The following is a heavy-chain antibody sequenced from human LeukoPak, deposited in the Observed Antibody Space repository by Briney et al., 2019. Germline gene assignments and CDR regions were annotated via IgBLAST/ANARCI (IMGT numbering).Heavy chain of an antibody. J-gene: IGHJ6*03. CDR2: IIGGGGST. Sequence: GGSMRLSSAQSRVSLISIATSWDRHAPEGGLGWVSAIIGGGGSTYYADSVKGRFTISRDNSKNKLYLQLNSLRAEDTAVYYCAKQLVRGYYYYYYYMDVWGKGTTVTVSS. D-gene: IGHD6-13*01. V-gene: IGHV3-23*01. CDR3: AKQLVRGYYYYYYYMDV. CDR1: RVSLISIA.